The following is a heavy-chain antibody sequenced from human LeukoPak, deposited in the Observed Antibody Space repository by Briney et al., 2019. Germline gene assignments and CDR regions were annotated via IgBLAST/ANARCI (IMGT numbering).Heavy chain of an antibody. J-gene: IGHJ4*02. V-gene: IGHV4-39*01. CDR1: GDSISSRNIY. D-gene: IGHD3-10*01. CDR2: VYHSGST. Sequence: ETLSLTCTVSGDSISSRNIYWGWIRQAPGKGLEWIGTVYHSGSTYYNPSLETRVIISADTSKSQLSLGLSSVTAADTALYYCARHLYFYGSGSRYFDFWGQGTLVTVSS. CDR3: ARHLYFYGSGSRYFDF.